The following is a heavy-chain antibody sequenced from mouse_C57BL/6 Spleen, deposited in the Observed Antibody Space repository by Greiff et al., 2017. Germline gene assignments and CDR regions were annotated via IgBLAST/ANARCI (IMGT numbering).Heavy chain of an antibody. CDR3: ARNGTGDAMDY. Sequence: EVQGVESGGDLVKPGGSLKLSCAASGFTFSSYGMSWVRQTPDKRLEWVATISSGGSYTYYPDSVKGRFTISRDNAKNTLYLQMSSLKSEDTAMYYCARNGTGDAMDYWGQGTAVTVSS. V-gene: IGHV5-6*01. CDR2: ISSGGSYT. J-gene: IGHJ4*01. D-gene: IGHD4-1*01. CDR1: GFTFSSYG.